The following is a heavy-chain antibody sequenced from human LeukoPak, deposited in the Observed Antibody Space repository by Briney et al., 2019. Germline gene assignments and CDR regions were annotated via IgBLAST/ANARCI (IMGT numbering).Heavy chain of an antibody. J-gene: IGHJ4*02. CDR2: ISYDGSNK. D-gene: IGHD3-22*01. CDR1: GLTFHTYE. Sequence: GGSLRLSCAISGLTFHTYEMNWVRQAPGKGLEWVAVISYDGSNKYYADSVKGRFTISRDNSKNTLYLQMNSLRAEDTAVYYCARDPDYYDSSGYLYWGQGTLVTVSS. V-gene: IGHV3-30-3*01. CDR3: ARDPDYYDSSGYLY.